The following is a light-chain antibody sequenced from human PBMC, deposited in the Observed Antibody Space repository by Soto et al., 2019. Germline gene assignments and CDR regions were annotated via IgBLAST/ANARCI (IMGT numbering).Light chain of an antibody. CDR3: QQYGGSPWT. CDR1: QTVTRNY. CDR2: GAS. J-gene: IGKJ1*01. Sequence: EIVLTQSPGTLSLSPGERATLSCRASQTVTRNYLAWYQQKPGQAPRLLIYGASSRATGIPDRFSGSGSGTDFTLTISGLEPEDFAVYYCQQYGGSPWTFGQGTKVDIK. V-gene: IGKV3-20*01.